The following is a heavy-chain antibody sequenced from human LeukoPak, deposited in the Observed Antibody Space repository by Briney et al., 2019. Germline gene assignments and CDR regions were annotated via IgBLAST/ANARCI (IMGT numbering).Heavy chain of an antibody. CDR2: IYYTGGT. CDR1: GGSISPYY. Sequence: SETLSLTCTVSGGSISPYYWSWIRQPPGKGLEYIGYIYYTGGTNYNPSLKSRVTISLDTSKNQFSLKLSSVTATDTAVYYCARLGFCRGDNCLDDYWGQGTLVTVSS. V-gene: IGHV4-59*08. D-gene: IGHD2-15*01. CDR3: ARLGFCRGDNCLDDY. J-gene: IGHJ4*02.